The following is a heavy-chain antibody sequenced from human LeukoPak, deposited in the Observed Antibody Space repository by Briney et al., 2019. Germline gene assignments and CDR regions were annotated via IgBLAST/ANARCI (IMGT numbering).Heavy chain of an antibody. D-gene: IGHD2-8*01. CDR3: AGHVLILPGNFDY. CDR1: GGSISSSSYY. CDR2: IYYSGST. Sequence: SETLSLTCTVSGGSISSSSYYWGWIRQPPGKGLEWIGSIYYSGSTYYNPSLKSRVTISVDTSKNQFSLKLSSVTAADTAVYYCAGHVLILPGNFDYWGQGTLVTVSS. V-gene: IGHV4-39*01. J-gene: IGHJ4*02.